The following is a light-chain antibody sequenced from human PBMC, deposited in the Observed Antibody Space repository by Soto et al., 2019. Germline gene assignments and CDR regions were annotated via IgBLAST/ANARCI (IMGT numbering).Light chain of an antibody. Sequence: QSVLTQPPSVSGAPGQRVTISCTGSSSNIGAGYDVHWYQQLPGTAPKLLIYGNSNRPSGVPDRFSGSKSGTSASLAITGLQAEDEADYYCAAWDDSLSAYVVFGGGTKLTVL. CDR2: GNS. CDR3: AAWDDSLSAYVV. CDR1: SSNIGAGYD. J-gene: IGLJ2*01. V-gene: IGLV1-40*01.